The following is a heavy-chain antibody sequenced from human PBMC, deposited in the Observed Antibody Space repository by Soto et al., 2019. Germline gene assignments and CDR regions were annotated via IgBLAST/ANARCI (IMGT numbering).Heavy chain of an antibody. J-gene: IGHJ4*02. CDR1: GFTFSSYA. CDR3: AKKGLLWFGELLTLFDY. CDR2: ISGSGGST. D-gene: IGHD3-10*01. Sequence: EVQLLESGGGLVQPGGSLRLSCAASGFTFSSYAMSWVRQAPRKGLEWVSAISGSGGSTYYADSVKGRFTISRDNSKNTLYLQMNSLRAEDTAVYYCAKKGLLWFGELLTLFDYWGQGTLVTVSS. V-gene: IGHV3-23*01.